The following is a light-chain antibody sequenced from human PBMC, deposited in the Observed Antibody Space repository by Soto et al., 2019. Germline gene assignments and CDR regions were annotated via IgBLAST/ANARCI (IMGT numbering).Light chain of an antibody. CDR2: END. J-gene: IGLJ3*02. Sequence: QSVLTQPPSVSAAPGQKVTISCSGSRSNIGNNYVSWYQQLPGTAPKILIYENDKRPSGIPDRFSGSKSGTSATLGITGLQSGDEADYYCGTWDSSLSAWVFGGGTKLTVL. CDR3: GTWDSSLSAWV. V-gene: IGLV1-51*02. CDR1: RSNIGNNY.